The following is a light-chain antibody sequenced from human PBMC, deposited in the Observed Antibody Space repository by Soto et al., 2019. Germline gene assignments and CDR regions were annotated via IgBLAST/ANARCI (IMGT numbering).Light chain of an antibody. Sequence: EIVLTQSPGTLSLSPGERATLSFRASQSFSSSYLAWYQQKPGQAPRLLIYGASSRATGIPDRFSGSGSGTDFTLTISRLEPEDFAVYYCQQYGSSRKFGQGTKVDI. J-gene: IGKJ1*01. V-gene: IGKV3-20*01. CDR1: QSFSSSY. CDR3: QQYGSSRK. CDR2: GAS.